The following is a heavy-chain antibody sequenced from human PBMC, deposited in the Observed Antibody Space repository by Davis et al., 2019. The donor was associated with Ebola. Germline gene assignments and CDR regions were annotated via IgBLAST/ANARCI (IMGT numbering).Heavy chain of an antibody. CDR2: ISVRSIT. D-gene: IGHD4-17*01. J-gene: IGHJ5*02. Sequence: ESPKIPRAAPGFIFRSYAMSWVRQAPGKGLEWVSSISVRSITYHADSVKGRFTISRDNSKNTLYLQMNSLRAEDTAVYYCAKVHPPTTVTTGWFDPWGQGTLVTVSS. CDR3: AKVHPPTTVTTGWFDP. V-gene: IGHV3-23*01. CDR1: GFIFRSYA.